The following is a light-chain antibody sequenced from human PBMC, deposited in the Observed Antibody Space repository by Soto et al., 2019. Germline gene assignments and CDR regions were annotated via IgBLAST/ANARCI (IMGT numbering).Light chain of an antibody. CDR1: QPISSW. V-gene: IGKV1-5*01. J-gene: IGKJ1*01. Sequence: IQMTQSPSSLSASVGDRVTITCRASQPISSWLAWYHQKPGKGPKLLIYDASNLESGVPSRFSGSGSGTDFTLTISSLEPEDFAVYYCQQRSNWPTFGQGTKVDIK. CDR3: QQRSNWPT. CDR2: DAS.